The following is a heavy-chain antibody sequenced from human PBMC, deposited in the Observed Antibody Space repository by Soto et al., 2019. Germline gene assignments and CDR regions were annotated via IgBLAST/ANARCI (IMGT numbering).Heavy chain of an antibody. Sequence: QLVQSGAEVKKPGASVRVSCKPSGPTFIAYYIHWVRQAPGQGLEWMGWIDPKSGGTTYEQKFLGRVTMTRDTSINTAYMDLNRLTSDDTSVYSCARVFVDVPEWGQGTLIIVSS. CDR2: IDPKSGGT. J-gene: IGHJ4*02. D-gene: IGHD5-12*01. CDR1: GPTFIAYY. V-gene: IGHV1-2*02. CDR3: ARVFVDVPE.